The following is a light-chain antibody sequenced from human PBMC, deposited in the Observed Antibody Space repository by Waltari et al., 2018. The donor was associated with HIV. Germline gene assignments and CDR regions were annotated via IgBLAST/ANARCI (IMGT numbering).Light chain of an antibody. J-gene: IGLJ2*01. CDR1: RSNIGAGFD. CDR2: DNN. Sequence: QSVLTPPPSVSGAPGQRVTIACPGTRSNIGAGFDLNWYQQIPGNAPKLLIYDNNMRPSGVPDRFSGSKSGTSASLAITGLQSEDEADYYCQSYDMSQSGSLVFGGGTKLTVL. CDR3: QSYDMSQSGSLV. V-gene: IGLV1-40*01.